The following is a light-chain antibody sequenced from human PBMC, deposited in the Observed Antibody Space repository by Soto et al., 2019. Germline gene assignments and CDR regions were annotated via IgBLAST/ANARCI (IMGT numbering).Light chain of an antibody. Sequence: DIQLTQSPSSLSASVGDRVSITCRTSQTISNYLNWYHHRPGQAPKLLIYSTSNLQGGVPSRFSGGGAGTEFTLTISSLQPEDFAVYYCQQYGSSPLTFGGGTKVEIK. V-gene: IGKV1-39*01. CDR2: STS. J-gene: IGKJ4*01. CDR1: QTISNY. CDR3: QQYGSSPLT.